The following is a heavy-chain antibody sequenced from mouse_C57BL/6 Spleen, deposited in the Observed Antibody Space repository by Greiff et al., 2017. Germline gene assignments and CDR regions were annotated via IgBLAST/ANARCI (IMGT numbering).Heavy chain of an antibody. CDR3: AREGFYGSNYFDY. J-gene: IGHJ2*01. D-gene: IGHD1-1*01. Sequence: EVQLQQSGPGLVKPSPSLSLTCSVTGYSFTSGYYWNWIRKFPGNKLEWMGYISYDGSNNYNPSLKNRISITRDPSKNQFFLRLNSVTTEDTATYYCAREGFYGSNYFDYWGQGTTLTVSS. CDR1: GYSFTSGYY. CDR2: ISYDGSN. V-gene: IGHV3-6*01.